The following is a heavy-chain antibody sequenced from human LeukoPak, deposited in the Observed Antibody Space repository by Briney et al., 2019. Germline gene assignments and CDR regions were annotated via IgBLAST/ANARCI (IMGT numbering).Heavy chain of an antibody. CDR2: IYHSGST. J-gene: IGHJ1*01. CDR3: ARGLSAWSLHEFFQH. D-gene: IGHD3-16*02. Sequence: SGTLSLTCAVSGGSISSSNWWSWVRQPPGKGLEWIGEIYHSGSTNYNPSLKSRVTISVDTSKNQFSLKLSSVTAADTAVYYCARGLSAWSLHEFFQHWGQGTLVTVSS. CDR1: GGSISSSNW. V-gene: IGHV4-4*02.